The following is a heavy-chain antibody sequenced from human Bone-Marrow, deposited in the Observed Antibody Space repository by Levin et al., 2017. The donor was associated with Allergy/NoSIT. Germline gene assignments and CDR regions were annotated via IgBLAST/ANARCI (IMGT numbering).Heavy chain of an antibody. J-gene: IGHJ4*02. CDR1: GDSLSSTNW. D-gene: IGHD3-10*01. V-gene: IGHV4/OR15-8*01. CDR2: VYHDGSS. Sequence: PSETLSLTCVVSGDSLSSTNWWSWVRQSPGKGLDWIGEVYHDGSSSYNPSLKSRVVISIDRSKNQFSLNVQSVTAADTAVYFCARRRGATIGPFDYWGQGTLVTVSS. CDR3: ARRRGATIGPFDY.